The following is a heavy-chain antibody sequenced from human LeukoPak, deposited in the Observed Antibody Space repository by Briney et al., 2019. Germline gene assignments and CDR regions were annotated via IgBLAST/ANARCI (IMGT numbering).Heavy chain of an antibody. CDR3: ARGYSSGFNWFDL. D-gene: IGHD6-19*01. CDR1: GGSFSGYY. CDR2: INHSGST. J-gene: IGHJ5*02. Sequence: PSETLSLTCAVDGGSFSGYYWSWVRQPPGKGLEWIGEINHSGSTNYNPSLQSRVTISVDTSKNQFSLKLTSVTAADTAVYYCARGYSSGFNWFDLWGQGTLVTVSS. V-gene: IGHV4-34*01.